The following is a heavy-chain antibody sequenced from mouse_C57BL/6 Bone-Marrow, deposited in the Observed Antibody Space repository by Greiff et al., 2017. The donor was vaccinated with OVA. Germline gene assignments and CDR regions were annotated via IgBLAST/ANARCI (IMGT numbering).Heavy chain of an antibody. CDR1: GYTFTDYN. J-gene: IGHJ4*01. D-gene: IGHD1-1*01. Sequence: EVQLQQSGPELVKPGASVKMSCKASGYTFTDYNMHWVKQSHGKSLEWIGYINPNNGGTSYNQKFKGKATLTVNKYSSTAYMELRSLTSEDSAVYYCASPYYYGSRPYAMDYWGQGTSVTVSS. V-gene: IGHV1-22*01. CDR2: INPNNGGT. CDR3: ASPYYYGSRPYAMDY.